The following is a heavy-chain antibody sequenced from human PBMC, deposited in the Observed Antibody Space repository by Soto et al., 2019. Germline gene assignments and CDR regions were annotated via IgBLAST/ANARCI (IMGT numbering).Heavy chain of an antibody. CDR1: GFTFSRSG. V-gene: IGHV3-7*03. CDR2: MKEDGSET. D-gene: IGHD1-1*01. CDR3: ARGCRWRFDY. J-gene: IGHJ4*01. Sequence: GGSLRLSCAAFGFTFSRSGMSWVRQSPGKGLEWVDRMKEDGSETYYVDAFKGRFTISGDNASNSLYLQMNSLRGADTDMYYCARGCRWRFDYWS.